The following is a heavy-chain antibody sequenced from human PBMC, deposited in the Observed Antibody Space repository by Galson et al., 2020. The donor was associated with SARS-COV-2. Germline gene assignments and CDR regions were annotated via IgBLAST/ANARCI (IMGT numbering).Heavy chain of an antibody. CDR2: ISRNSGTI. CDR1: GFNFDNYA. CDR3: AKDMAEPTGDGSKEYYFEY. J-gene: IGHJ4*02. Sequence: SLKISCAASGFNFDNYAMHWVRQAPGKGLEWVSGISRNSGTIGYADSVKGRFIISRDNAKNSLYLQMSSLRVEDTALYYCAKDMAEPTGDGSKEYYFEYWGQGSLVTVSA. D-gene: IGHD1-1*01. V-gene: IGHV3-9*01.